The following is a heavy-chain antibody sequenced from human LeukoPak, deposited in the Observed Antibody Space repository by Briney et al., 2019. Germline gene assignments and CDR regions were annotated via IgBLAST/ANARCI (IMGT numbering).Heavy chain of an antibody. V-gene: IGHV4-39*01. D-gene: IGHD5-24*01. J-gene: IGHJ4*02. CDR2: AYYSGSA. CDR1: GGSISSDSYY. CDR3: ARVGRGGMATPTFDS. Sequence: SETLSLTCTVSGGSISSDSYYWGWIRQPPGKGLEFIGSAYYSGSAHYNPSLKSRVTISVDTSKNQFSLKLRSVTAADTAVYYCARVGRGGMATPTFDSWGQGTLVTVSS.